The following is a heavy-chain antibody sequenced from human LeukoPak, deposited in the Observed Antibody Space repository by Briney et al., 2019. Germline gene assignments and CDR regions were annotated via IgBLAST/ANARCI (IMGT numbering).Heavy chain of an antibody. Sequence: AGGSLRLSCAASGFTFSSYSMNWVRQAPGKGLEWVSSISSSSSYIYYADSVKGRFTISRDNAKNSLYLQMNSLRAEDTAVYYCARVAYSGTYRWDYWGQGTLVTVSS. D-gene: IGHD1-26*01. CDR2: ISSSSSYI. J-gene: IGHJ4*02. CDR3: ARVAYSGTYRWDY. V-gene: IGHV3-21*01. CDR1: GFTFSSYS.